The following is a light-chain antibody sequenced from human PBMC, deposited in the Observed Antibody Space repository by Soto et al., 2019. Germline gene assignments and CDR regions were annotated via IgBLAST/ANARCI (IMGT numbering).Light chain of an antibody. V-gene: IGLV2-11*01. J-gene: IGLJ3*02. Sequence: QSALTQPRSVSGSPGQSVTISCTGSSSDVGGYNFVSWYHQSPGKAPRLMIFDVDKRPSGVPDRFSGSKSGNTASLTISGLQAEDEADYYCCSYAGSYTWVFGGGTKLPVL. CDR3: CSYAGSYTWV. CDR1: SSDVGGYNF. CDR2: DVD.